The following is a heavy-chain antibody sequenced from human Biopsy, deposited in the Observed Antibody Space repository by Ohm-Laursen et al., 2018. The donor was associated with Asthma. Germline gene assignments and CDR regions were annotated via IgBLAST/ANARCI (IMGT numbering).Heavy chain of an antibody. CDR3: ARVKDGYNFDY. V-gene: IGHV4-30-2*01. J-gene: IGHJ4*02. D-gene: IGHD5-24*01. CDR2: IYHSGST. CDR1: GGSISIGGYS. Sequence: SETLSLTCAVSGGSISIGGYSWSWIRQPPGKGLEWIGYIYHSGSTYYNPSLKSRVTISVDRSKNQFSLKLSSVTAADTAVYYCARVKDGYNFDYWGQGTLVTVSS.